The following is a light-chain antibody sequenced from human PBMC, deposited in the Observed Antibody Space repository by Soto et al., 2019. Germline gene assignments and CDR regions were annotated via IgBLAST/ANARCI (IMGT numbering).Light chain of an antibody. CDR3: QSYDSRLSGSLV. V-gene: IGLV2-8*01. CDR2: EVY. J-gene: IGLJ2*01. CDR1: SSDVGAYNY. Sequence: QSVLTQPPSASGSPGQSVTISCTGTSSDVGAYNYVSWYQHHPGKAPKLMIYEVYKRPSGVPDRFSGSKSGNTASLTITGLLAEDEAVYYCQSYDSRLSGSLVFGGGTKLTVL.